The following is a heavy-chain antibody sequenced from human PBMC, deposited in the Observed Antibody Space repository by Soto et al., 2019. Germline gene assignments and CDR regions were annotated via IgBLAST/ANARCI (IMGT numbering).Heavy chain of an antibody. J-gene: IGHJ5*02. Sequence: SVKVSCKASGGTFSSYAISWVRQAPGQGLEWMGGIIPIFGTANYAQKFQGRVTITADESTSTAYMELSSLRSEDTAVYYCARGVRGKIQLWYATTYNWFDPWGQGTLVTVSS. V-gene: IGHV1-69*13. CDR2: IIPIFGTA. D-gene: IGHD5-18*01. CDR3: ARGVRGKIQLWYATTYNWFDP. CDR1: GGTFSSYA.